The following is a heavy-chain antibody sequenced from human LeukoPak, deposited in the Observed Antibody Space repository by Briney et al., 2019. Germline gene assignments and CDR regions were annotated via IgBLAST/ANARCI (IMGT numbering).Heavy chain of an antibody. Sequence: SETLSLTCTVSGGSISNGGYFWSWIRQPPGKGLEWLGYIFHSGSTYYNPSLKSRVSISVDRSKNQFSLRLSSVTAADTAVYHCARVGAGGTDAFDIWGQGTMVTVSS. CDR1: GGSISNGGYF. V-gene: IGHV4-30-2*01. D-gene: IGHD4-23*01. J-gene: IGHJ3*02. CDR2: IFHSGST. CDR3: ARVGAGGTDAFDI.